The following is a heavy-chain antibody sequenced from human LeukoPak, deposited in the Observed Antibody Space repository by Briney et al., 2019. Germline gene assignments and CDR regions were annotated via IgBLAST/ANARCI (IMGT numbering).Heavy chain of an antibody. Sequence: PGGSLRLSCAASGFTFSSYSMNWVRQAPGKGLEWVSSISSSGSYIYYADSVKGRFTISRDNSKNTLYLQMNRLRAEDTAVYYCAKFGRSYCSSGSCYSDYWGQGTLLTVSS. D-gene: IGHD2-15*01. CDR3: AKFGRSYCSSGSCYSDY. CDR1: GFTFSSYS. J-gene: IGHJ4*02. CDR2: ISSSGSYI. V-gene: IGHV3-21*04.